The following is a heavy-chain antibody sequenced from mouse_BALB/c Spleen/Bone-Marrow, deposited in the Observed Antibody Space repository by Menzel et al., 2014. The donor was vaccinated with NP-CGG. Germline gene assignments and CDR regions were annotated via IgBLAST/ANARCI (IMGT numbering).Heavy chain of an antibody. CDR3: ARGGISVDY. J-gene: IGHJ2*01. CDR2: IYPGDGDI. V-gene: IGHV1-80*01. Sequence: VQLQQSGAELVRPGSSVKISCKASGYAFSVYWMNWVKQRPGQGLEWIGQIYPGDGDINYNGKFKGRATLTADKSSSTAYMQLSSLTSEDSAVYFCARGGISVDYWGQGTTLTVSP. CDR1: GYAFSVYW.